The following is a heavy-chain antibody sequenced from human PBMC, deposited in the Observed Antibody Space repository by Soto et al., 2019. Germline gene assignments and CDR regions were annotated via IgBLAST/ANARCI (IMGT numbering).Heavy chain of an antibody. CDR2: ISYDGSNK. CDR1: GFTFSSYA. CDR3: ARVAARRAIDY. J-gene: IGHJ4*02. Sequence: SLRLSCAASGFTFSSYAMHWVRQAPGKGLEWVAVISYDGSNKYYADSVKGRFTISRDNSKNTLYLQMNSLRAEGTAVYYCARVAARRAIDYWGQGTLVTVSS. V-gene: IGHV3-30-3*01. D-gene: IGHD6-6*01.